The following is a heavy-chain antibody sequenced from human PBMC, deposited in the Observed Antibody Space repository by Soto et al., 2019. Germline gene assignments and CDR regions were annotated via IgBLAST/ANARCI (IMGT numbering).Heavy chain of an antibody. D-gene: IGHD4-17*01. CDR3: AQGGFMTTMTPSALNC. V-gene: IGHV3-9*01. J-gene: IGHJ4*02. Sequence: GGSLRLSCAASGFTFDDYGMHWVRQVPGKGLEWVSGINWNSGGIGYADSVKGRFTISRDNAKNSLYLQMNSLRGEDTALYYCAQGGFMTTMTPSALNCWGQGTLVTVSS. CDR1: GFTFDDYG. CDR2: INWNSGGI.